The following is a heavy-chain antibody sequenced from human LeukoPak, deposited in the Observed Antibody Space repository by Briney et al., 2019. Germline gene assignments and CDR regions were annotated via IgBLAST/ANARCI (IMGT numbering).Heavy chain of an antibody. CDR1: GGSISSSTYY. CDR3: ASLQNIVGATPLPDY. J-gene: IGHJ4*02. D-gene: IGHD1-26*01. V-gene: IGHV4-39*07. CDR2: IYYSGTT. Sequence: SETLSLTCTVSGGSISSSTYYWGWIRQPPGKGLEWIGTIYYSGTTYYNPSLKSRVTISIDTSTNQSSLKLNSVTAADTAVYYCASLQNIVGATPLPDYWAREPWSPSPQ.